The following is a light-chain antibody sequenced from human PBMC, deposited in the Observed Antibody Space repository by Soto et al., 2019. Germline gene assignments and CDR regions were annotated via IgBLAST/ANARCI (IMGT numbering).Light chain of an antibody. Sequence: EIVVTQSPATLSVSPGEGATLSCRASQSISNNLAWYQQKPGQAPRLLIYDAATRATDVPARFSGSGSGTEFTLTISSLQSEDFSVYYCHQYDNWPRSLTFGGGTKVEIK. CDR1: QSISNN. CDR2: DAA. J-gene: IGKJ4*01. CDR3: HQYDNWPRSLT. V-gene: IGKV3-15*01.